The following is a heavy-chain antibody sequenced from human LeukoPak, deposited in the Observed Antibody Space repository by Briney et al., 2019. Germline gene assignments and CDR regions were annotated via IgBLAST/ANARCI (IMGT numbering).Heavy chain of an antibody. CDR3: TRHTGYISGQYSNYEDS. Sequence: SETLSLTCTVSGGSISSYYWSWIRQPAGKGLEWIGRIYTSGSTNYNPSLKSRVTISVDTSKNQFSLKLRSVTAADTALYYCTRHTGYISGQYSNYEDSWGQGTLVTVSS. J-gene: IGHJ4*02. CDR2: IYTSGST. CDR1: GGSISSYY. V-gene: IGHV4-4*07. D-gene: IGHD4-11*01.